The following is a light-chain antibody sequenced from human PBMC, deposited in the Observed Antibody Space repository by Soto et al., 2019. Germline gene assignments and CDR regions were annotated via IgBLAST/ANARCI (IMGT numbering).Light chain of an antibody. V-gene: IGLV1-47*01. CDR1: SSSIGSNY. CDR3: AGWDGTLSGVV. Sequence: QSVLTQPPSASGTPGQRVTISRSGSSSSIGSNYVYWYQQLPRTAPKLLLYRDNQRPSGVPDRFSDSKSGTSAPLAISGLLSEEEADFYCAGWDGTLSGVVFGRGTKLTV. CDR2: RDN. J-gene: IGLJ2*01.